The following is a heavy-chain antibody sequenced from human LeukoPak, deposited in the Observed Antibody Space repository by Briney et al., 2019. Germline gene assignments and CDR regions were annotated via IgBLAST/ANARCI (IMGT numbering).Heavy chain of an antibody. CDR3: AGTDSGSYSRWFDY. Sequence: GSLRLSCAASGFSFSSYSMKWVRQAPGKGLEWVSYISSSSTIKYYADSVKGRFTASRDNAKNSLYLQMNSLRAEDTAVYYCAGTDSGSYSRWFDYWGREPWSPSPQ. CDR2: ISSSSTIK. D-gene: IGHD1-26*01. J-gene: IGHJ4*02. V-gene: IGHV3-48*01. CDR1: GFSFSSYS.